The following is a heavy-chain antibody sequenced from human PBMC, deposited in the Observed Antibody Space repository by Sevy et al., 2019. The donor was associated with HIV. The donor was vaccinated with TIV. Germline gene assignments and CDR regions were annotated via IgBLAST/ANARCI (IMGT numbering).Heavy chain of an antibody. CDR2: ISSSGTII. CDR3: ARVLASGSFFSLYFDY. V-gene: IGHV3-11*01. Sequence: GGSLRLSCAASGLNVSDYFMSWIRQAPGKRPEWVSYISSSGTIIYYADSVKGRLTISRDNAKNSLYLQMNSLRAEDTAIYYCARVLASGSFFSLYFDYWGQGTLVTVSS. CDR1: GLNVSDYF. J-gene: IGHJ4*02. D-gene: IGHD3-10*01.